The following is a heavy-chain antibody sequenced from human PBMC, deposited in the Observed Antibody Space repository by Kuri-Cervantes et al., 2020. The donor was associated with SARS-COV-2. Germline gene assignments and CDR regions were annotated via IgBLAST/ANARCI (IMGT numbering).Heavy chain of an antibody. CDR1: GFTFSSYS. J-gene: IGHJ4*02. Sequence: GESLKISCAASGFTFSSYSMNLVRQAPGKGLEWVSSISSSSSYIYYADSVKGRFTISRDNAKYSLYLQMNSLRAEDTAVYYCARAVVVTAMPFGYWGQGTLVTVSS. D-gene: IGHD2-21*02. CDR2: ISSSSSYI. CDR3: ARAVVVTAMPFGY. V-gene: IGHV3-21*01.